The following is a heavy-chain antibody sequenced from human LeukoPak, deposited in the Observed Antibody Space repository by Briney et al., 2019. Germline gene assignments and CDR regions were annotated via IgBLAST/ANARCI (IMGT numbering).Heavy chain of an antibody. V-gene: IGHV2-5*02. CDR2: TYWDDDK. J-gene: IGHJ4*02. CDR3: AHMETPLWFGELSKYYFDY. Sequence: ESRPTPLKPTQHLTLTRTFSRFSLSTSGVGVGWIRQPPGKALEWLALTYWDDDKRYSPSLKSRLTITKDTSKNQVVLTMTNMDPVDTATYYCAHMETPLWFGELSKYYFDYWGQGTLVTVSS. D-gene: IGHD3-10*01. CDR1: RFSLSTSGVG.